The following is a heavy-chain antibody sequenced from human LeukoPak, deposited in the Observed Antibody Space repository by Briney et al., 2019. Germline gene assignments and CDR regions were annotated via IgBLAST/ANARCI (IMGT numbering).Heavy chain of an antibody. V-gene: IGHV3-11*04. CDR1: GFTFTDTY. CDR3: AELGITMIGGV. D-gene: IGHD3-10*02. CDR2: ISPSGTDI. Sequence: GALRLSCAVSGFTFTDTYMTWIRQAPGKGLESLSYISPSGTDISYADSVKGRFTISRDNAKSSLYLQMNSLRAEDTAVYYCAELGITMIGGVWGKGTTVTISS. J-gene: IGHJ6*04.